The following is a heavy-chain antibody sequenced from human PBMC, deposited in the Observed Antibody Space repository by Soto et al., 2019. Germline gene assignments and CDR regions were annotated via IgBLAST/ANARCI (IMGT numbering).Heavy chain of an antibody. Sequence: PGGSLRLSCAASGFTFSDYYMSWIRQAPGKGLEWVSYISSSSSYTNYADSVKGRFTISRDNAKNSLYLQMNSLKTEDTAVYYCTTDGTTTVYGMDVWGQGTTVTVSS. D-gene: IGHD4-17*01. CDR3: TTDGTTTVYGMDV. CDR1: GFTFSDYY. V-gene: IGHV3-11*05. J-gene: IGHJ6*02. CDR2: ISSSSSYT.